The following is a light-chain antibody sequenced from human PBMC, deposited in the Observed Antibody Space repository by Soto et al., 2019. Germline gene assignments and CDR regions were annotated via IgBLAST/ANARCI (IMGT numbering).Light chain of an antibody. V-gene: IGKV1-6*01. CDR1: QGIRND. CDR2: ATS. J-gene: IGKJ1*01. Sequence: AIPMTQSPSSLSASVGDRVNITCRASQGIRNDLGWYQQKPGKAPNLLIYATSSLHGGVPSRFSGSGSGTDFTLTINSLQADDFATYYCQQYHIYSWTFGQGTKVDI. CDR3: QQYHIYSWT.